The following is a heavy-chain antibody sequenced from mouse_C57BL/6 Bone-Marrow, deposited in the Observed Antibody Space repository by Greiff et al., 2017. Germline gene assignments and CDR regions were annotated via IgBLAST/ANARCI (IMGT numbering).Heavy chain of an antibody. Sequence: VQLQQSGPGLVKPSQSLSLTCSVTGYSITSGYYWNWIRQFPGNKLEWMGYISYDGSNNYNPSLKNRISITRDTSKNQFFLKLNSVTTEDTATYYCARERWLLGFAYWGQGTLVTVSA. CDR3: ARERWLLGFAY. CDR2: ISYDGSN. D-gene: IGHD2-3*01. CDR1: GYSITSGYY. J-gene: IGHJ3*01. V-gene: IGHV3-6*01.